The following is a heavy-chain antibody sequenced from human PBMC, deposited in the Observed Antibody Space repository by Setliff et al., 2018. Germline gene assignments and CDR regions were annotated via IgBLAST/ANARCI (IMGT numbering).Heavy chain of an antibody. CDR3: ARDDYNYGYNS. J-gene: IGHJ4*02. D-gene: IGHD5-18*01. V-gene: IGHV3-64*01. Sequence: PGGSLRLSCAASGFTFTDYWMTWCRQGPGKGLEYVSGISSDGGSTYYANSVKDRFTISRDTSKNTLWLQMGSLRAEDMAVYYCARDDYNYGYNSWGQGTLVTVSS. CDR2: ISSDGGST. CDR1: GFTFTDYW.